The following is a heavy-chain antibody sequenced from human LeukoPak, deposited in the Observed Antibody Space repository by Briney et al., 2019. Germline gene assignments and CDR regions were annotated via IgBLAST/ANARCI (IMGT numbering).Heavy chain of an antibody. CDR2: IYYSGST. V-gene: IGHV4-39*01. J-gene: IGHJ6*02. CDR1: GGSISSSSYY. CDR3: ARDASSSSYYYYGMDV. D-gene: IGHD6-6*01. Sequence: SETLSLTCTVSGGSISSSSYYWGWIRQPPGKGLEWIGSIYYSGSTYYNPSLKSRVTISVDTSKNQFSLKLSSVTAAETAVYYCARDASSSSYYYYGMDVWGQGTTVTVS.